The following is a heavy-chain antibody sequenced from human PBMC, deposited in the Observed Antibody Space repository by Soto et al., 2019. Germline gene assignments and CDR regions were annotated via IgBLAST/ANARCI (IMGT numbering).Heavy chain of an antibody. Sequence: EVQLVESGGGLVKPGGSLRLSCAVSGFTFSSFNMNWVRQAPGKGLDWVSSISTSSSYIYYADSVKGRFTISRDNAKNSLSLQMNSLRAEDTAVYYCARDGILRGTGAGTDDLNYWGQGTLGTVSS. D-gene: IGHD6-19*01. CDR1: GFTFSSFN. CDR3: ARDGILRGTGAGTDDLNY. J-gene: IGHJ4*02. CDR2: ISTSSSYI. V-gene: IGHV3-21*01.